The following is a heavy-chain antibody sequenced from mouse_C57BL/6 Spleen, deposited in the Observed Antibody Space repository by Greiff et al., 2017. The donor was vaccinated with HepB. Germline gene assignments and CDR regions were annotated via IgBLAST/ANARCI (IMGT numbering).Heavy chain of an antibody. CDR3: TRGGYYNYYAMDY. CDR2: IRNKANNHAT. CDR1: GFTFSDAW. D-gene: IGHD2-3*01. Sequence: EVQVVESGGGLVQPGGSMKLSCAASGFTFSDAWMDWVRQSPEKGLEWVAEIRNKANNHATYYAESVKGRFTISRDDSKSSVYLQMNSLRAEDTGIYYCTRGGYYNYYAMDYWGQGTSVTVSS. J-gene: IGHJ4*01. V-gene: IGHV6-6*01.